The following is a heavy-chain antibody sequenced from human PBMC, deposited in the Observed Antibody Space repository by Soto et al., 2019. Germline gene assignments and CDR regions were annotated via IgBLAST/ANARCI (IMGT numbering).Heavy chain of an antibody. D-gene: IGHD2-2*01. CDR2: INWNGGST. Sequence: EVQLVESGGGVVRPGGSLRLSCAASGFTFDDYGMSWVRQAPGKGLEWVSGINWNGGSTGYADSVKGRFTISRDNAKNSLSLQMNSLRAEDTALYYCARDDIVVVPAAMDYYYYGMDVWGQGTTVTVSS. CDR3: ARDDIVVVPAAMDYYYYGMDV. V-gene: IGHV3-20*04. J-gene: IGHJ6*02. CDR1: GFTFDDYG.